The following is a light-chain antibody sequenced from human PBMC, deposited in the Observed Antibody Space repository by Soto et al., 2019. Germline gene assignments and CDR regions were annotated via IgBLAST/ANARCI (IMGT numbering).Light chain of an antibody. CDR1: QSVSNY. CDR2: DAS. Sequence: EVVLTQSPATLSLSPGERVTLSCRASQSVSNYLGWYQQKPGQAPRLLIYDASNRATGISARFSGSGSGTDFTHTISSLEPEDSAVYHCLQRSAWPLTFGPGTKVDIK. J-gene: IGKJ3*01. CDR3: LQRSAWPLT. V-gene: IGKV3-11*01.